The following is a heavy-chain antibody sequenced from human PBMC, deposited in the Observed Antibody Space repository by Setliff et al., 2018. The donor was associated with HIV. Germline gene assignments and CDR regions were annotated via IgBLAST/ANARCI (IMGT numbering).Heavy chain of an antibody. V-gene: IGHV4-61*09. CDR2: IYSSGAT. Sequence: PSETLSLTCSVSGGSITGGSYYWIWIRQPAGKGLEWIGHIYSSGATNYNPSLKSRVFISADTSKNEFSLTLSSVTAADTAVYYCARHTGGYTYSYDNYSDYWGQGTLVTVSS. J-gene: IGHJ4*02. CDR3: ARHTGGYTYSYDNYSDY. CDR1: GGSITGGSYY. D-gene: IGHD5-18*01.